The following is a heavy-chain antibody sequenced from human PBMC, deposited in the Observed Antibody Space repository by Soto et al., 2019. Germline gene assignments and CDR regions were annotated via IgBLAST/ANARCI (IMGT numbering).Heavy chain of an antibody. CDR3: AQEYYAVAGIFDY. J-gene: IGHJ4*02. Sequence: GGSLRLSCAASGFTFSSYSMSWVRQAPGKGLEWVSAISGSGGSTYYADSVKGRFTISRDNSKNTLYLQMNSLRAEDTAVYYWAQEYYAVAGIFDYRGQRTLVIVS. V-gene: IGHV3-23*01. CDR1: GFTFSSYS. CDR2: ISGSGGST. D-gene: IGHD6-19*01.